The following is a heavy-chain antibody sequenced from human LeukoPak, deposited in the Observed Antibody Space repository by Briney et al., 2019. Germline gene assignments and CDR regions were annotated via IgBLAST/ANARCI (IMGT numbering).Heavy chain of an antibody. CDR3: ARDHCSGGSCYSASDAFDI. D-gene: IGHD2-15*01. Sequence: SGTLSLTCTVSGGSISSSSYYWGWIRQPPGKGLEWIGSIYYSGSTYYNPSLKSRVTISVDTSKNQFSLKLSSVTAADTAVYYCARDHCSGGSCYSASDAFDIWGQGTMVTVSS. V-gene: IGHV4-39*07. J-gene: IGHJ3*02. CDR1: GGSISSSSYY. CDR2: IYYSGST.